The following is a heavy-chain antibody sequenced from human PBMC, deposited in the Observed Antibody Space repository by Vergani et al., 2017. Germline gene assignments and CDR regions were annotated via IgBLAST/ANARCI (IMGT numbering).Heavy chain of an antibody. D-gene: IGHD6-19*01. J-gene: IGHJ4*02. CDR2: IYYSGLT. V-gene: IGHV4-39*01. Sequence: QLQLQQSGPGLVKPSETLFLTCTVSADSISSGSYYWGWIRQPPGKSLEWIGSIYYSGLTYYNPSLKSRVAISVDTSKNQFSLKVTTVTAADTAVYLCDRQRPGSGWSPGDFDDWGQGILVTVSS. CDR1: ADSISSGSYY. CDR3: DRQRPGSGWSPGDFDD.